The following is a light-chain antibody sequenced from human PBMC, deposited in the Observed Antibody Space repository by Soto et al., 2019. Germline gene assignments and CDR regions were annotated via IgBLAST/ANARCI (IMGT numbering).Light chain of an antibody. CDR1: SSNIGAGYD. CDR3: QSYDSSLSGWV. J-gene: IGLJ3*02. Sequence: QAVLTQPPSVSGAPGQRVTISCNGSSSNIGAGYDVHWYQQLPGTAPKLPTYGNSNRPSGVPDRFSGSKSGTSASLAITGLRAEDDADYSCQSYDSSLSGWVFGGGTKLTVL. V-gene: IGLV1-40*01. CDR2: GNS.